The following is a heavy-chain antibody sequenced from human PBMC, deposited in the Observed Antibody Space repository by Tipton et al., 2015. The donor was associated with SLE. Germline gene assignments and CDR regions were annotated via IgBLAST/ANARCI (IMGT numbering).Heavy chain of an antibody. D-gene: IGHD1-26*01. J-gene: IGHJ4*02. CDR3: ARGIVGATDFDY. Sequence: PGLVKPSETLSLTCTVSGGSISSYYWSWIRQPPGKGLEWIGYVYYSGSTNYNPSLKSRVTISLDTTKNQFSLKVTSVTAADTAVYYCARGIVGATDFDYWGQGTLVTVSS. V-gene: IGHV4-59*08. CDR1: GGSISSYY. CDR2: VYYSGST.